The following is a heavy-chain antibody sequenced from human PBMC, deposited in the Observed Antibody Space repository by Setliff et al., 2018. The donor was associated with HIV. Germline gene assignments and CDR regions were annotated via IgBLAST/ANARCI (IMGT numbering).Heavy chain of an antibody. V-gene: IGHV4-59*11. J-gene: IGHJ4*02. D-gene: IGHD4-17*01. CDR1: GGSISSHY. Sequence: SETLSLTCTVSGGSISSHYWSWIRQPPGKGLEWIGSIHYSGSSTYNPSLKSRVSLSVDTSKNQFSLRLSAVTAADTAVYYCASLTDYGGDSGSHWGQGTLVTVSS. CDR2: IHYSGSS. CDR3: ASLTDYGGDSGSH.